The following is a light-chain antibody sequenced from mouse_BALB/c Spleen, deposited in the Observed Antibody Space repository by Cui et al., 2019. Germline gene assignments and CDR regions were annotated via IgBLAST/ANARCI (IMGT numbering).Light chain of an antibody. CDR2: HTS. J-gene: IGKJ1*01. CDR3: QQCNTIPWT. V-gene: IGKV10-96*01. Sequence: DIQMTQTTSSLSAALGDRVTISCRASKDISNYLNWYQQKPDCTVKLLIYHTSSLPSGVPSSFSGSGSGTDYSLTISNLEEEDIATYLCQQCNTIPWTFGGGTKLEIK. CDR1: KDISNY.